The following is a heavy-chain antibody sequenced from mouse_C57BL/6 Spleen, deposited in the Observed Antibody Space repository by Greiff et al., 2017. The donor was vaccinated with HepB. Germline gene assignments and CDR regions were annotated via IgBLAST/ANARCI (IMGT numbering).Heavy chain of an antibody. Sequence: EVQLQESGGGLVQPGGSLKLSCAASGFTFSDYYMYWVRQTPEKRLEWVAYISNGGGSTYYPDTVKGRFTISRDNAKNTLYLQMSRLKSEDTAMYYCARHDYDRVYYAMDYWGQGTSVTVSS. CDR3: ARHDYDRVYYAMDY. D-gene: IGHD2-4*01. J-gene: IGHJ4*01. CDR2: ISNGGGST. CDR1: GFTFSDYY. V-gene: IGHV5-12*01.